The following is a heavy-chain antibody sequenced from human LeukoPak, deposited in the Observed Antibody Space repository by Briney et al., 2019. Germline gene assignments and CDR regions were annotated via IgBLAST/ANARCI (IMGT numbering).Heavy chain of an antibody. V-gene: IGHV1-69*13. CDR2: IIPIFGTA. CDR3: ARGLVVAATDYYYYYGMDV. J-gene: IGHJ6*02. D-gene: IGHD2-15*01. CDR1: GGTFSSYA. Sequence: SVKVSCKASGGTFSSYAISWVRQAPGQGLEWMGGIIPIFGTANYAQKFQGRVTITADESTSTAYMELSSLRSEDTAVYYCARGLVVAATDYYYYYGMDVWGQGTTVTVSS.